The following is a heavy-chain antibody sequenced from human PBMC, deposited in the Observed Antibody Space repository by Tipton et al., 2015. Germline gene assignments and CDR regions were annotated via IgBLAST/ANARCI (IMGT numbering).Heavy chain of an antibody. CDR2: IYPGDSET. Sequence: QSGAEVKKPGESLKISCKGSGYIFTSFWIGWVRQMPGKGLEWMGTIYPGDSETRYNTSFQGQVTISADKSITTAYLQRRSLKASDTAMYYCVRRARRVGSHSYPYYFDYWGQGTLVPVSS. CDR1: GYIFTSFW. D-gene: IGHD1-26*01. CDR3: VRRARRVGSHSYPYYFDY. V-gene: IGHV5-51*01. J-gene: IGHJ4*02.